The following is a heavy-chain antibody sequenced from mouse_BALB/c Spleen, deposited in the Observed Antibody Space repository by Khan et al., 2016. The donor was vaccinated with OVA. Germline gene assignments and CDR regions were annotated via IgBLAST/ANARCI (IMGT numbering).Heavy chain of an antibody. J-gene: IGHJ2*01. CDR2: ISSGGSFN. V-gene: IGHV5-6-4*01. D-gene: IGHD1-1*01. Sequence: EVELVESGGGLVRPGGSLKLSCAASGFSFSSYSMSWVRQTPEKRLEWVATISSGGSFNYDPDSVNGRCPISRDNAKNTVYLQMSSLKTEDTAMYYCARHRGYYSSNPDFDYWGQGTAVTVTS. CDR3: ARHRGYYSSNPDFDY. CDR1: GFSFSSYS.